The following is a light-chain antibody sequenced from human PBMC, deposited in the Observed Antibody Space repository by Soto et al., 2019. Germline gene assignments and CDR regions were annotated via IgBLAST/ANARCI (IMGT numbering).Light chain of an antibody. V-gene: IGKV1-5*03. Sequence: DIQMTQSPATLSASVGDRVTMTFRASHTVMNWLAWYQQKPGKAPKLLIYKATTLQLGVPSRISGSGSGTEFTLTISGVLPDDFALYYCQQNHSYPVTFGGGTKLYIK. CDR1: HTVMNW. CDR3: QQNHSYPVT. CDR2: KAT. J-gene: IGKJ4*01.